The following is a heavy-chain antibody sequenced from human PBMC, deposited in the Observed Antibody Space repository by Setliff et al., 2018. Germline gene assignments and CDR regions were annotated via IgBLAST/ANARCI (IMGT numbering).Heavy chain of an antibody. V-gene: IGHV4-61*09. CDR3: VRSAVYCASDCYPRYFDS. D-gene: IGHD2-21*01. CDR2: SYASWST. J-gene: IGHJ4*02. CDR1: GDSINSRTNY. Sequence: PSETLSLTCTVSGDSINSRTNYWSWIRQPAGKGPEWIGHSYASWSTNYNPSLKSRVTISLDTSKNQFSLSLTSVTSADTAVYYCVRSAVYCASDCYPRYFDSWGQGTLVNVSS.